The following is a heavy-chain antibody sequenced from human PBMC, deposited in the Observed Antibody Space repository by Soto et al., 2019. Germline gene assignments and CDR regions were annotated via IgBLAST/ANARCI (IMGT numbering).Heavy chain of an antibody. V-gene: IGHV6-1*01. Sequence: SQTLSLTCAISGDSVSSNSAAWNWIRQSPSRGLEWLGRTYYRSKWYNDYAVSVKSRITINPDTSKNQFSLQLNSVTPEDTAVYYCARDFYVAVAGHEYYFDYWDQGTLVTVSS. CDR3: ARDFYVAVAGHEYYFDY. D-gene: IGHD6-19*01. CDR2: TYYRSKWYN. J-gene: IGHJ4*02. CDR1: GDSVSSNSAA.